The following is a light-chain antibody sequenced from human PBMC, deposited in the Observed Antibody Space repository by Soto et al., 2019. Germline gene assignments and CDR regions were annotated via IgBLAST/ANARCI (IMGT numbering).Light chain of an antibody. CDR3: QEYNTYY. CDR1: QSVSGN. V-gene: IGKV3-15*01. CDR2: GAS. Sequence: EVLMTQSPATLSVSPGETVTLSCRASQSVSGNLAWYQQKPGQAPRLLIHGASTRATDIPARFSGSGSGTEFTLTITSLQSEDFATYYCQEYNTYYFGQGTKVEIK. J-gene: IGKJ1*01.